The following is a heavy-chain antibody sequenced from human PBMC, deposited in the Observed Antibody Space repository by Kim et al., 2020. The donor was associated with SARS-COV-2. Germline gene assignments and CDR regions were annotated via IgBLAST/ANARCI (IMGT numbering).Heavy chain of an antibody. D-gene: IGHD3-16*01. V-gene: IGHV4-31*02. CDR3: ARGYDPFALDV. Sequence: TYYCPSRKSRVSISVDTSKSQFSLRLRSVTAADTCVYYCARGYDPFALDVWGQGTTVTVSS. J-gene: IGHJ6*02. CDR2: T.